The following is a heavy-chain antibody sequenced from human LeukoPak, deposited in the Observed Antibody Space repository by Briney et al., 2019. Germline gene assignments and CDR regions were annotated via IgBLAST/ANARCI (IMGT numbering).Heavy chain of an antibody. Sequence: SVKVSRKTSGGNSNFFAINWVRQAPGQGLEWMGVIRPMFGTGSIPNIATGDYAQKFQGRLSMNADESSTTAYMELSSLRSGDTAVYFCAREIFDSTSGVSQGFDYWGQGTLVTVSS. V-gene: IGHV1-69*13. CDR3: AREIFDSTSGVSQGFDY. D-gene: IGHD3-3*01. J-gene: IGHJ4*02. CDR1: GGNSNFFA. CDR2: IRPMFGTG.